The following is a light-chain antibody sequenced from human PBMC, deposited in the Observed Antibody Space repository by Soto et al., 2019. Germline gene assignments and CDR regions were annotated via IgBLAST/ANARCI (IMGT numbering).Light chain of an antibody. V-gene: IGLV1-44*01. J-gene: IGLJ3*02. CDR3: AAWDDGLNGWV. CDR2: NNN. Sequence: QPVLTQPPSVSGPPGQRVTISCSGSSSNIGSNNVNWYQQLPGTAPKLLIYNNNRRPSGVPDRFSGSKSGTSASLAISGLQSDDEADYYCAAWDDGLNGWVFGGGTKVTVL. CDR1: SSNIGSNN.